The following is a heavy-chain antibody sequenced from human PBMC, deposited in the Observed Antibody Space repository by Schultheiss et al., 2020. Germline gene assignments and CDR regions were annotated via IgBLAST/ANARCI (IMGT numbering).Heavy chain of an antibody. CDR2: IYYSGST. V-gene: IGHV4-59*01. Sequence: SETLSLTCTVSGVSISSYYWSWIRQPPGKGLEWIGYIYYSGSTNYNPSLKSRVTISVDTSKNQFSLKLSSVTAADTAVYYCGGYCSGGSCPAWGQGTLVTVSS. CDR1: GVSISSYY. D-gene: IGHD2-15*01. J-gene: IGHJ4*02. CDR3: GGYCSGGSCPA.